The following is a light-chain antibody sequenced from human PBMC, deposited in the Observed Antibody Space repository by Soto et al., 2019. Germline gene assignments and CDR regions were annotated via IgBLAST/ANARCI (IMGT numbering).Light chain of an antibody. Sequence: QAVVTQEPSFSVSPGGTVTLTCGLTSGSVSTDYYPSWYQQTPGQAPRTLIYNTDTRPSGVPDRFSGSILGNKAALTSTGAQADDESDYYCVLYMGSGILEFGGGTKLTVL. CDR3: VLYMGSGILE. J-gene: IGLJ2*01. V-gene: IGLV8-61*01. CDR1: SGSVSTDYY. CDR2: NTD.